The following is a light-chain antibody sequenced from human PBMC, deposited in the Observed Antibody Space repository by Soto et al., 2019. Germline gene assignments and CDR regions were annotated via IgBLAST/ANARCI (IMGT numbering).Light chain of an antibody. CDR2: CVS. J-gene: IGKJ5*01. Sequence: DIQMTQSPSSLAASVGDKVTITCRASQSISSSLNWYQQKSGKAPNLLIYCVSRLQGGVPSRFSGSGSGTDFTLSISSLQPEDFATYYCQQNYTAPSITVGPGTRLEIK. CDR3: QQNYTAPSIT. CDR1: QSISSS. V-gene: IGKV1-39*01.